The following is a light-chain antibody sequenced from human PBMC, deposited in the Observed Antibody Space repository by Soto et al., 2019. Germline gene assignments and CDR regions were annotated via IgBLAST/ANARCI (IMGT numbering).Light chain of an antibody. CDR3: NSYTTSNTFV. CDR2: EVI. CDR1: SSDIGAHNF. V-gene: IGLV2-14*03. J-gene: IGLJ1*01. Sequence: QSVLTQPASVSGSPGQAITVSCSGTSSDIGAHNFVSWYQQHPGKAPKLIIYEVINRPSGVSDRFSGSKSGNTASLTISGPQSEDAADYYCNSYTTSNTFVFGSGTKVTVL.